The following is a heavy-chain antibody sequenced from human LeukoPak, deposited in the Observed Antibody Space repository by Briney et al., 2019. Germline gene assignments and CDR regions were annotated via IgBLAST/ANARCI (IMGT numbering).Heavy chain of an antibody. CDR1: GFTFSSYG. CDR2: IRYDGSNK. D-gene: IGHD3-10*02. Sequence: GGSLRLSCAASGFTFSSYGMHCVRQAPGKGLEWVAFIRYDGSNKYYADSVKGRFTISRDNSKNTLYLQMNSLRAEDTAVYYCAGLVFGTTIENYWGQGTLVTVSS. J-gene: IGHJ4*02. V-gene: IGHV3-30*02. CDR3: AGLVFGTTIENY.